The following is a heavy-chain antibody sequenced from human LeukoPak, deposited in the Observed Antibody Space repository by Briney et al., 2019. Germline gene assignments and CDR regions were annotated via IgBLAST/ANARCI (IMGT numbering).Heavy chain of an antibody. Sequence: PSETLSLTCAVYGGSFSGYYWSWIRQPPGKGLEWIGEINHSGSTNYNPSLKSRATISVDTSKNQFSLKLSSVTAADTAVYYCARVSRRYQWYFDYWGQGALVTVSS. CDR2: INHSGST. V-gene: IGHV4-34*01. D-gene: IGHD2-8*01. CDR1: GGSFSGYY. CDR3: ARVSRRYQWYFDY. J-gene: IGHJ4*02.